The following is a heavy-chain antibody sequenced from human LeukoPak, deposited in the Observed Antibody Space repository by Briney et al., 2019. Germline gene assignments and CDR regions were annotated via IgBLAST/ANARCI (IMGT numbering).Heavy chain of an antibody. CDR3: ARGLSYYDYVYLAYYFDY. D-gene: IGHD3-16*01. CDR1: GGSISSSSYY. Sequence: PSETLSLTCTVSGGSISSSSYYWGWIRQPPGKGLEWIGSIYYSGSTYYNPSLKSRVTISVDTSKNQFSLKLSSVTAADTAVYYCARGLSYYDYVYLAYYFDYWGQGTLVTVSS. J-gene: IGHJ4*02. CDR2: IYYSGST. V-gene: IGHV4-39*07.